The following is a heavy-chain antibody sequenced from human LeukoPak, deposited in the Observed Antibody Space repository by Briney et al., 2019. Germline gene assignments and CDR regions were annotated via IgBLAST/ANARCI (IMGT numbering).Heavy chain of an antibody. J-gene: IGHJ4*02. V-gene: IGHV3-23*01. CDR1: GFTFSSYA. CDR2: ISGSGGST. D-gene: IGHD6-19*01. Sequence: PGGSLRLXCAASGFTFSSYAMSWVRQAPGKGLEWVSAISGSGGSTYYADSVKGRFTISRDNSNNTLYLQMNSLRAEDTAVYYCAKDLYSSGWYLNYFDYWGQGTLVTVSS. CDR3: AKDLYSSGWYLNYFDY.